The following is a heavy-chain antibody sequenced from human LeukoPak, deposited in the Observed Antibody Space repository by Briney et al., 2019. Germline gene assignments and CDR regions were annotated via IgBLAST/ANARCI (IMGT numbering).Heavy chain of an antibody. D-gene: IGHD6-13*01. V-gene: IGHV3-53*01. CDR3: ARVAASAAGPYDC. CDR1: GFPVNINY. Sequence: GGSLRLSCAASGFPVNINYMSWVRQAPGKGLEWVSIIYNGAGTYYTDSVKGRFIISRDNSKNTLYLQMNSLRVEDTAVYYCARVAASAAGPYDCWGQGTLVTVSS. CDR2: IYNGAGT. J-gene: IGHJ4*02.